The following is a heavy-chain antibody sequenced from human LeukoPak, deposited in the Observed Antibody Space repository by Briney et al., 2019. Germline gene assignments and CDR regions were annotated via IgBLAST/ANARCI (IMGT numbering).Heavy chain of an antibody. D-gene: IGHD4-17*01. J-gene: IGHJ4*02. CDR2: IRHDGSNK. CDR3: ARSDGDYAKDY. V-gene: IGHV3-30*02. Sequence: GGSLRLSCTTSGFIFSNYGMRWVRQAPGKGLEGVAFIRHDGSNKYYADSVKGRFTISRDNAKNSLYLEMNSLRAEDTAVFYCARSDGDYAKDYWGQGTLVTVSS. CDR1: GFIFSNYG.